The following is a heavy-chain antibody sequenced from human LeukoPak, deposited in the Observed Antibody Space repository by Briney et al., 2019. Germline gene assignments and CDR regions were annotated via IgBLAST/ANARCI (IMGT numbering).Heavy chain of an antibody. CDR1: GFPFNSYW. V-gene: IGHV3-7*01. D-gene: IGHD3-22*01. CDR2: IKEDGSEK. Sequence: WGSLRLSCAASGFPFNSYWMTWVRQAPGKGLEWVANIKEDGSEKYYVDSVKGRFTISRDNAKNSLYLQMNSLRAEDTAVYYCARGGSGYYPSTLTGWGQGTLVTVSS. CDR3: ARGGSGYYPSTLTG. J-gene: IGHJ4*02.